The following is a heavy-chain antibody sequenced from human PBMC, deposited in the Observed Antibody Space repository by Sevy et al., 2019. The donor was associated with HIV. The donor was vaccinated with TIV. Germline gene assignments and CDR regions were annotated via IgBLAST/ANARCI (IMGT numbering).Heavy chain of an antibody. CDR3: AKDTGSSGYDHYGLDV. CDR2: TSYNEGGE. V-gene: IGHV3-30*18. CDR1: GFTFSNYG. J-gene: IGHJ6*02. Sequence: GGSLRLSCVASGFTFSNYGTHWVRQVPGKGLEWVAITSYNEGGENYADSVKGRFTISRDNSKNTVYLQMYRLTTEDTGVYYCAKDTGSSGYDHYGLDVWGQGTTVTVSS. D-gene: IGHD6-19*01.